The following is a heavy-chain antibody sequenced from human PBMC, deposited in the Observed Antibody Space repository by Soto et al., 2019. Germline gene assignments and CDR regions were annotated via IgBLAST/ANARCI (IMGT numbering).Heavy chain of an antibody. D-gene: IGHD2-2*01. J-gene: IGHJ6*02. CDR3: ARERCSTGCPMDV. Sequence: QVQLQESGPGLMKPSQTLSLPCTVSGGFISSGGYYWAWIRQHPGEGLEWIGYIYHTGSTYYNPSLKSRLTISLDTSENQFSLRLGSVTAADTAIYYCARERCSTGCPMDVWGQGATVTVSS. CDR2: IYHTGST. V-gene: IGHV4-31*03. CDR1: GGFISSGGYY.